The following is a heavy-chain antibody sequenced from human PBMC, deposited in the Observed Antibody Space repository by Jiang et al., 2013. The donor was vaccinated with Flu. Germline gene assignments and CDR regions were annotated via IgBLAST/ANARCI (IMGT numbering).Heavy chain of an antibody. CDR3: ARSYYYESSGYSLGYYFDY. Sequence: SGAEVKKPGASVRVSCRASGYTFTTHFIHWVRQAPGQGLEWVGVINPSGGSTTYAQRFQGRLILTSDTSTTTVDMDLSSLTSADTAVYYCARSYYYESSGYSLGYYFDYWGQGSLVTVSS. CDR2: INPSGGST. CDR1: GYTFTTHF. D-gene: IGHD3-22*01. J-gene: IGHJ4*02. V-gene: IGHV1-46*01.